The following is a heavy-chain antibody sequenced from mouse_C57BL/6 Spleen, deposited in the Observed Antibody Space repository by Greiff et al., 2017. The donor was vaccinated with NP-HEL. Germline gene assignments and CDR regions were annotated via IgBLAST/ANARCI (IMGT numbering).Heavy chain of an antibody. J-gene: IGHJ4*01. CDR2: IRSKSNNYAT. CDR3: VRGDGGMDY. V-gene: IGHV10-1*01. CDR1: GFSFNTYA. D-gene: IGHD3-3*01. Sequence: GGGLVQPKGSLKLSCAASGFSFNTYAMNWVRQAPGKGLEWVARIRSKSNNYATYYADSVKDRFTISRDDSESMLYLQMNNLRTEDTAMYYCVRGDGGMDYWGQGTSVTVSS.